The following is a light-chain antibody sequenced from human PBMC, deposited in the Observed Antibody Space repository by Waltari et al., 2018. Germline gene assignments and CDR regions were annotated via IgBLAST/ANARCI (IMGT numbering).Light chain of an antibody. Sequence: AIRITQSPSSLSASTGDRVTLTCRASQAISSYLAWYQQKPGKAPKLLIYAASTLQSGVPSRVSGSGSGTDFTLTISCLQSEDFATYYCQQYYTYPWTFGQGTKVEIK. CDR3: QQYYTYPWT. CDR1: QAISSY. CDR2: AAS. J-gene: IGKJ1*01. V-gene: IGKV1-8*01.